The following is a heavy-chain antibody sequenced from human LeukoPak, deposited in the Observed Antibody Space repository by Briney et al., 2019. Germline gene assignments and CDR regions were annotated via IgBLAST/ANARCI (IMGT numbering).Heavy chain of an antibody. D-gene: IGHD2-2*01. CDR2: IYSGGST. CDR3: ARFRVPAAIDDAFDI. Sequence: GGSLRLSCAASGFTFSSYWMSWVRQAPGKGLEWVSVIYSGGSTYYADSVKGRFTISRDNSKNTLYLQMNSLRAEDTAVYYCARFRVPAAIDDAFDIWGQGTMVTVSS. CDR1: GFTFSSYW. J-gene: IGHJ3*02. V-gene: IGHV3-53*01.